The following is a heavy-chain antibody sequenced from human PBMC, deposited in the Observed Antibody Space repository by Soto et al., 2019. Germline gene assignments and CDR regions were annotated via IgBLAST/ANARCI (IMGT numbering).Heavy chain of an antibody. V-gene: IGHV3-74*01. Sequence: GGSLRLSCAASGFTFSSYWMHWVRQAPGKGLVWVSRINSDGSSTSYADSVKGRFTISRDNAKNTLYLQMNSLRAEDTAVYYCAREVEDIVVVVAATRYPHGYGMDVWGQGTTVTVSS. J-gene: IGHJ6*02. CDR3: AREVEDIVVVVAATRYPHGYGMDV. CDR1: GFTFSSYW. CDR2: INSDGSST. D-gene: IGHD2-15*01.